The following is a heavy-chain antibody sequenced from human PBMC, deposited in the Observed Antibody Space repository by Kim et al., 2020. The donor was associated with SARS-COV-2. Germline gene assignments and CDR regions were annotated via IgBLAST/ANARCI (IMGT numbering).Heavy chain of an antibody. CDR2: LSGSGSNT. CDR3: AKGDQTVLYYDRGYDY. J-gene: IGHJ4*02. D-gene: IGHD3-22*01. V-gene: IGHV3-23*01. CDR1: GFTFSSYA. Sequence: GGSLRPSCAASGFTFSSYALSWVRQAPGKGLEWVSGLSGSGSNTYYADSVKGRFTISRDNSKSMLYLWMTSLKAEDMAVYYCAKGDQTVLYYDRGYDYWGQGTLVTVSS.